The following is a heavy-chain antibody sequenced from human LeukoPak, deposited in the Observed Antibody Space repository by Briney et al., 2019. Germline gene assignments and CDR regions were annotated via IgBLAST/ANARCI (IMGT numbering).Heavy chain of an antibody. Sequence: SETLSLTCTVSGGSISSYYWSWIRQPPGKGLEWFGYIYYSGSTSYNPSLKSRVTISVDTSKNQFSLKLSSVTAADTAVYYCARGGSEYFDWLPDFWGQGALVTVSS. J-gene: IGHJ4*02. D-gene: IGHD3-9*01. CDR3: ARGGSEYFDWLPDF. CDR1: GGSISSYY. V-gene: IGHV4-59*01. CDR2: IYYSGST.